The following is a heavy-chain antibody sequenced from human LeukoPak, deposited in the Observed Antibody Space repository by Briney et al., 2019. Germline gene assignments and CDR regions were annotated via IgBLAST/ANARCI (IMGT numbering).Heavy chain of an antibody. CDR1: GDSIITTNFY. CDR2: IFYDERT. V-gene: IGHV4-39*01. D-gene: IGHD1-1*01. CDR3: ARFKAGTGFDH. Sequence: PSETLSLTCTVSGDSIITTNFYWGWIRQPPGKGLEWIGNIFYDERTYPGPPLKSRIAMSVDTSKNQFSLRLMSVTDADTGVYFCARFKAGTGFDHWGQGTLVIVSS. J-gene: IGHJ4*02.